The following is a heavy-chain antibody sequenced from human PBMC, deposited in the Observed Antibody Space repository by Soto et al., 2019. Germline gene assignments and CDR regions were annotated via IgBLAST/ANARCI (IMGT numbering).Heavy chain of an antibody. CDR3: ASRRTTRAITVVTYDSFDY. CDR2: IYPNGNT. CDR1: GDSITSPDYS. V-gene: IGHV4-30-2*01. D-gene: IGHD5-12*01. J-gene: IGHJ4*02. Sequence: QLQLQESGSGLVKPSQTLSLTCAVSGDSITSPDYSWSWIRQPPGKGLEWIGYIYPNGNTYYNPPIMIRVTISVDWSRRQFPLNLTSVTAAATSVSFCASRRTTRAITVVTYDSFDYWGQGNLVIVSS.